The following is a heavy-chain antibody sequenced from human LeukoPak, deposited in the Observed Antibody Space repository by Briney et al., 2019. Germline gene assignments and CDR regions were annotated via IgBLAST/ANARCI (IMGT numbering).Heavy chain of an antibody. J-gene: IGHJ4*02. CDR3: AKRVHSASWYAAFDY. Sequence: PGGSLRLSCAASGFTFSSYSMNWVRQAPGKGLEWVSSISSSSSYIYYADSVKGRFTISRDNAKNSLYLQMNSLRAEDTAVYYCAKRVHSASWYAAFDYCGQGTLVTVSS. D-gene: IGHD6-13*01. CDR2: ISSSSSYI. CDR1: GFTFSSYS. V-gene: IGHV3-21*04.